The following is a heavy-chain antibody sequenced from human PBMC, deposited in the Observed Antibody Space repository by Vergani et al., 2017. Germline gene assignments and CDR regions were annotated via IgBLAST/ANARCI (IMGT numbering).Heavy chain of an antibody. CDR2: ISGSGGST. CDR3: AKDRRGFSSSTS. Sequence: EVQLLESGGGLVQPGGSLRLSCGASGFTFSSYAMTWVRQAPGKGLEWVSAISGSGGSTYYADSVKGRFTISRDNSKNTLYLQMNSLRAEDTAVYYCAKDRRGFSSSTSWGQGTLVTVSS. CDR1: GFTFSSYA. J-gene: IGHJ4*02. D-gene: IGHD2-2*01. V-gene: IGHV3-23*01.